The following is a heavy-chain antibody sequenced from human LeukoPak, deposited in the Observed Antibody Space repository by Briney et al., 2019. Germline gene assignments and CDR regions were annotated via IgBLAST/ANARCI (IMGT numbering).Heavy chain of an antibody. CDR3: LTIVETTFDAFDI. Sequence: SGGALRLSCAASGFTFSKYWRDWLRQAPGKGLVWVSRINPDDKSSSYADSVKGRFTIARDDARKTLYLQMNSLRAEDTAVYYCLTIVETTFDAFDIWGQGTMVTVSS. CDR1: GFTFSKYW. J-gene: IGHJ3*02. D-gene: IGHD2/OR15-2a*01. CDR2: INPDDKSS. V-gene: IGHV3-74*01.